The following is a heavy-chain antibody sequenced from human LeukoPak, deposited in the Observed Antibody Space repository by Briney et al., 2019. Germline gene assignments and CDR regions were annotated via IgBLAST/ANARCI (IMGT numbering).Heavy chain of an antibody. J-gene: IGHJ3*01. CDR3: ARVVDTGYFDF. CDR2: ISANGDST. D-gene: IGHD1-26*01. V-gene: IGHV3-64*01. CDR1: GFTLSSYS. Sequence: PGGSLRLSCAASGFTLSSYSMHWVRQAPGKGLEYVSAISANGDSTYYANFVEGRFIISRDNSKNTLYLQMGSLRAEDMAVYYCARVVDTGYFDFWGQGTMVTVSS.